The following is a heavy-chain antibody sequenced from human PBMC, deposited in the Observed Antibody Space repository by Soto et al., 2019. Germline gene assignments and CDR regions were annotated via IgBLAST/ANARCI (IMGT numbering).Heavy chain of an antibody. D-gene: IGHD1-26*01. V-gene: IGHV3-23*01. CDR2: ISGSGGST. J-gene: IGHJ5*02. Sequence: EVQLLESGGGLVQPGGSLRLSCAASGFTFSSYAMSWVRQAPGKGLEWFSAISGSGGSTYYADSVKGRFTISRDNAKNTLYQQMTRLSAEDTAVYYCTKGTRSSGMNWCDPWGQGTLVTVSS. CDR3: TKGTRSSGMNWCDP. CDR1: GFTFSSYA.